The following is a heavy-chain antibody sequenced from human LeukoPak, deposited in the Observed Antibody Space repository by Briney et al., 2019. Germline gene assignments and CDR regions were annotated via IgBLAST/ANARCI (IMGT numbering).Heavy chain of an antibody. Sequence: PGGSLRLSCAVSGFTFSGFWMSWVRQAPGKGLEWVANIKQDGSEKYCVDSVKGRFTISRDNAKNSLYLQMNSLRAEDTAVYYCARDKIVGATNFDYWGQGTLVTVSS. CDR2: IKQDGSEK. CDR1: GFTFSGFW. V-gene: IGHV3-7*03. CDR3: ARDKIVGATNFDY. D-gene: IGHD1-26*01. J-gene: IGHJ4*02.